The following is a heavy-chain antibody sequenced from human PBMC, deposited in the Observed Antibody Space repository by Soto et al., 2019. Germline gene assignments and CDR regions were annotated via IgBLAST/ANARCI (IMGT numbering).Heavy chain of an antibody. D-gene: IGHD2-15*01. CDR1: GFSLSTSGVG. V-gene: IGHV2-5*02. J-gene: IGHJ1*01. CDR3: AHTTLVVVAATSYCQH. CDR2: IYWDDDK. Sequence: QITLKESGPTLVKPTQTLTLTCTFSGFSLSTSGVGVGWIRQPPGKALEWLALIYWDDDKRYSPSLKSRLTTTXXTXKXXVVLTRTNMDPVDTATYYCAHTTLVVVAATSYCQHWGQGTLVTVSS.